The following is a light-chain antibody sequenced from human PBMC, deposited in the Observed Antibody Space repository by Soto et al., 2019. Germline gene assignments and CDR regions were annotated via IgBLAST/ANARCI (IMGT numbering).Light chain of an antibody. J-gene: IGLJ2*01. CDR2: DVS. CDR3: SSYRSSSPLVV. V-gene: IGLV2-14*03. CDR1: ISDIGDYNY. Sequence: QSALTQPASVSGSPGQSITISCTGTISDIGDYNYVSWYQQHPGKAPKLMIYDVSNRPSGVSSRFSGSKSGYTASLTISGLQPEDEADYYCSSYRSSSPLVVFGGGTKVTVL.